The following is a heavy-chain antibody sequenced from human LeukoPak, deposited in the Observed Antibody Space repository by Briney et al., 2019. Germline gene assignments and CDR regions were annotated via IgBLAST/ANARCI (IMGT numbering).Heavy chain of an antibody. Sequence: SETLSLTCTVSGGSISSYYWSWIRQPPGKGLDWMGYIYYSGSTNYNPSLKSRVTISVDTSKNQFSLKLSSVTAADTAVYYCARGPTFYDYVWGSYRYYYGMDVWGQGTTVTVSS. D-gene: IGHD3-16*02. J-gene: IGHJ6*02. CDR1: GGSISSYY. CDR2: IYYSGST. V-gene: IGHV4-59*01. CDR3: ARGPTFYDYVWGSYRYYYGMDV.